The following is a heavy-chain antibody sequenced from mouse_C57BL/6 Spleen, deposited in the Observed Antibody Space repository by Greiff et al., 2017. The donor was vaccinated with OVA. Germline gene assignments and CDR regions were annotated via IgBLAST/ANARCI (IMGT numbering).Heavy chain of an antibody. D-gene: IGHD2-5*01. Sequence: QVQLKEPGAELVKPGASVKLSCKASGYTFTSYWMHWVKQRPGQGLEWIGMIHPNSGSTNYNEKFKSKATLTVDKSSSTAYMQLSSLTSEDSAVYYCGKGDYSNFGGYWGQGTTLTVSS. CDR3: GKGDYSNFGGY. V-gene: IGHV1-64*01. J-gene: IGHJ2*01. CDR1: GYTFTSYW. CDR2: IHPNSGST.